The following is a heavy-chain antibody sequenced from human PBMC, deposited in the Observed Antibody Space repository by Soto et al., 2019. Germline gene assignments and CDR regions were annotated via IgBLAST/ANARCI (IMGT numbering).Heavy chain of an antibody. D-gene: IGHD3-3*01. CDR3: ARDTFWSGYYAPAGMDV. CDR2: ISSSSSYT. Sequence: GGSLRLSCAASGFTFSSYSMNWVRQAPGKGLEWVSSISSSSSYTNYADSVKGRFTISRDNAKNSLYLQINSLRAEDTAVYYCARDTFWSGYYAPAGMDVWGQGTTVTVSS. V-gene: IGHV3-21*01. J-gene: IGHJ6*02. CDR1: GFTFSSYS.